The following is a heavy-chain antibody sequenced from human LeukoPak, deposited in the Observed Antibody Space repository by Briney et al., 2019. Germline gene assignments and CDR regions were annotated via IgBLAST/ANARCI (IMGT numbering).Heavy chain of an antibody. CDR3: AAGHWGNYA. CDR1: GFTFSSYE. J-gene: IGHJ4*02. CDR2: IKADGSEE. V-gene: IGHV3-7*03. Sequence: PGGSLRLSCAASGFTFSSYEMNWVRQAPGKGLEWVANIKADGSEEYYVDSVKGRFTISRDNAKNSLYLEMNSLRDEDTATYYCAAGHWGNYARDQGALVIVSS. D-gene: IGHD1-7*01.